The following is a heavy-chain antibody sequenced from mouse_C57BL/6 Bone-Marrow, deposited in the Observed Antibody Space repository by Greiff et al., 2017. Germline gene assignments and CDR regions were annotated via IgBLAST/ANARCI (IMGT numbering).Heavy chain of an antibody. V-gene: IGHV1-5*01. D-gene: IGHD1-1*01. CDR2: IYPGNSDT. Sequence: VQLQQSGTVLARPGASVKMSCKTSGYTFTSYWMHWVKQRPGQGLEWIGAIYPGNSDTSYNQKFKGKAKLTAVTSASTAYRELSSLTNEDSSVYYCTFTTVVATGAMDYWGQGTSVTVSS. J-gene: IGHJ4*01. CDR1: GYTFTSYW. CDR3: TFTTVVATGAMDY.